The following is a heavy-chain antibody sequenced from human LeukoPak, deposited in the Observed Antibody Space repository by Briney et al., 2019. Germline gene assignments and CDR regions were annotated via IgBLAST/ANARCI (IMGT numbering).Heavy chain of an antibody. D-gene: IGHD2-15*01. CDR3: ARLHAAYPFDY. V-gene: IGHV3-74*01. Sequence: GGSLRLSCAASGFTFSSYWMHWVRQAPGKGLVWVSRINSDGSSTSYADSVKGRFTISRDNAKNSLYLQMNSLRAEDTAVYFCARLHAAYPFDYWGQGTLVTVSS. CDR2: INSDGSST. J-gene: IGHJ4*02. CDR1: GFTFSSYW.